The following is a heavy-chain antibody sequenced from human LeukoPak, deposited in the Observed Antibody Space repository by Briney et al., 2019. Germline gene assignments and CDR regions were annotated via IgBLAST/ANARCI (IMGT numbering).Heavy chain of an antibody. Sequence: TSETLSPTCTVSGGSISSYYWSWIRQPPGKGLQWIGYVYSSGSTNYNPSLKSRVTISVDTSKHQFSLRLSSVTAADTAVYFCARYYYDSSGYYYGLDSWGQGTLVTVSS. CDR3: ARYYYDSSGYYYGLDS. J-gene: IGHJ4*02. V-gene: IGHV4-4*09. CDR1: GGSISSYY. CDR2: VYSSGST. D-gene: IGHD3-22*01.